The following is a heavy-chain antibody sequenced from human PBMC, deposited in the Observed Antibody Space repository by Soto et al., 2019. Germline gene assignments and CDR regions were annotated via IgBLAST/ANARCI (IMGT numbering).Heavy chain of an antibody. Sequence: EVQLVESGGGLVQPGGSLRLSCAASGFTFSNNWMHWVRQAPGKGPVWVSRINSDGSSTYYADSVKGRFTISRDNAKNTLYLXMXXXXXXXXXXXXXXXXXXXXXXXQGTLVTVSS. CDR3: XXXXXXXX. J-gene: IGHJ4*02. CDR1: GFTFSNNW. CDR2: INSDGSST. V-gene: IGHV3-74*01.